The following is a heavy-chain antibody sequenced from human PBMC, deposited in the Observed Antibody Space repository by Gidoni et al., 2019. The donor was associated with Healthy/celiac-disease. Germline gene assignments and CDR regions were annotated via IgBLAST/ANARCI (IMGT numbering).Heavy chain of an antibody. D-gene: IGHD2-8*01. Sequence: EVQLLASGGGLVQPGGSLRLSCSASGFPFIIYAMSWVRQAPGKGLEWVSASSGSGGSTYYADSVKGRFTISRDNSKNTLYLQMNSLRAEDTAVYYCANLMVYATEDRAGFDYWGQGTLVTVSS. CDR3: ANLMVYATEDRAGFDY. J-gene: IGHJ4*02. CDR2: SSGSGGST. CDR1: GFPFIIYA. V-gene: IGHV3-23*01.